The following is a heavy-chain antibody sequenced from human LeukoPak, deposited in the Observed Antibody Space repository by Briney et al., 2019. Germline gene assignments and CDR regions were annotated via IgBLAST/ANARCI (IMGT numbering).Heavy chain of an antibody. Sequence: GASVKVSCKASGYTFTSYGISWVRQAPGQGLEWMGWISAYNGNTNYAQKLQGRVTMTTDTSTSTAYMELRSLRSDDTAVYYCARDPYYDFWSVRNALDIWGQGTMVTVSS. CDR3: ARDPYYDFWSVRNALDI. D-gene: IGHD3-3*01. J-gene: IGHJ3*02. V-gene: IGHV1-18*01. CDR1: GYTFTSYG. CDR2: ISAYNGNT.